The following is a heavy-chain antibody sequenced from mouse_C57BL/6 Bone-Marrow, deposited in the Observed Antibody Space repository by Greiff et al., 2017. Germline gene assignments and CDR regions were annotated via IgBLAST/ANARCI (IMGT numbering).Heavy chain of an antibody. CDR2: ITPDSSTI. J-gene: IGHJ2*01. CDR3: ASSFRYYFDD. V-gene: IGHV4-1*02. CDR1: GFDFSRYW. Sequence: EVTLVESGGGLVQPGGSLKLSCAASGFDFSRYWMSWVRQAPGTGLEWIGEITPDSSTINYTPSLKDKFIISRDNAKNTLYLQMSKVSAEDTALYYCASSFRYYFDDWGQGNTLTVSS.